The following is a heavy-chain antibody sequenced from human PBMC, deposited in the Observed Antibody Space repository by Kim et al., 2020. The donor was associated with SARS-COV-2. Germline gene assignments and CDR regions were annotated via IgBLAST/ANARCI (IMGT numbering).Heavy chain of an antibody. J-gene: IGHJ6*01. D-gene: IGHD4-17*01. CDR2: ISGNGSTT. CDR1: GFTFSSHP. Sequence: GGSLRLSCAASGFTFSSHPMTWVRQAPGKGLEWLAAISGNGSTTYYADSVRGRFTISSDSSKNTLYLQMNSLRAEDTGVYYCGRGNVTVTPHGWYDMDV. CDR3: GRGNVTVTPHGWYDMDV. V-gene: IGHV3-23*01.